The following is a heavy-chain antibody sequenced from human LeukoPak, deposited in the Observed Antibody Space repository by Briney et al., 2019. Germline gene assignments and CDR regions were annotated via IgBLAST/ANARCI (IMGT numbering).Heavy chain of an antibody. CDR1: GGSISSGDYY. J-gene: IGHJ6*03. Sequence: SQTLSLTCTVSGGSISSGDYYWSWIRQPPGKGLEWIGYIYYSGSTYYNPSLKSRVTISVDTSKNQFSLKLSSVTAADTAVYYCARGPPWGGPVYYYYYYMDVWGKGTTVTVSS. CDR2: IYYSGST. CDR3: ARGPPWGGPVYYYYYYMDV. V-gene: IGHV4-30-4*01. D-gene: IGHD3-16*01.